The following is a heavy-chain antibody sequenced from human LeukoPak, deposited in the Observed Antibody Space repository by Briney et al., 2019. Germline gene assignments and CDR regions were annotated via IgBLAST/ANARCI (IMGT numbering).Heavy chain of an antibody. CDR3: SRSAEHCNNGVCFTDYYMDV. V-gene: IGHV1-2*06. D-gene: IGHD2-8*01. CDR2: INPNSGDT. J-gene: IGHJ6*03. CDR1: GYTFTGSY. Sequence: GASVKVSCKASGYTFTGSYIHWVRQAPGQGLEWMGRINPNSGDTNYAQNFQGRVTMTRDTSITTAYMELSSLTSDDTAVYFCSRSAEHCNNGVCFTDYYMDVWGKGPTVTVSS.